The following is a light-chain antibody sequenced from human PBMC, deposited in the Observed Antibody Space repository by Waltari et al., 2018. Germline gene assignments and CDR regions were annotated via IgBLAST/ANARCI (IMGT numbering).Light chain of an antibody. V-gene: IGKV1-8*01. CDR2: AAS. CDR1: QSVSTY. Sequence: AIRMTQSPSSLSASTGDRVTITCRASQSVSTYLAWYQQKPGKAPKLLIYAASTLQRGVPLRFSGSGSGTDFTLSISCLQSEDFATYYCQQANSFPLTFGGGTKVEIK. CDR3: QQANSFPLT. J-gene: IGKJ4*01.